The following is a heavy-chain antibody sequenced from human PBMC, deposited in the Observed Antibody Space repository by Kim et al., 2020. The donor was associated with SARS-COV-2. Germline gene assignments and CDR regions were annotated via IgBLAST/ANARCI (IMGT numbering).Heavy chain of an antibody. V-gene: IGHV4-59*13. CDR2: IYYSGST. D-gene: IGHD5-12*01. Sequence: SETLSLTCTVSGGSISSYYWSWIRQPPGKGLEWIGYIYYSGSTNYNPSLKSRVTISVDTSKNQFSLKLSSVTAADTAVYYCARESRDGYNYFRGLRVGYYYYGMDVWGQGTTVTVSS. CDR1: GGSISSYY. J-gene: IGHJ6*02. CDR3: ARESRDGYNYFRGLRVGYYYYGMDV.